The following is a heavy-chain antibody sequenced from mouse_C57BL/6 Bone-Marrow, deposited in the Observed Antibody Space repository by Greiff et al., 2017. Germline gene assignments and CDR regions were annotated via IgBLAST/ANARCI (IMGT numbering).Heavy chain of an antibody. J-gene: IGHJ2*01. CDR2: IRNKANGYTT. CDR1: GFTFTDYY. CDR3: ARRSSGDYFDY. V-gene: IGHV7-3*01. Sequence: EVHLVESGGGLVQPGGSLSLSCAASGFTFTDYYMSWVRQPPGKALEWLGFIRNKANGYTTEYSASVKGRFTISRDNSQSILYLQMNALRAEDSATYYCARRSSGDYFDYWGQGTTLTVSS.